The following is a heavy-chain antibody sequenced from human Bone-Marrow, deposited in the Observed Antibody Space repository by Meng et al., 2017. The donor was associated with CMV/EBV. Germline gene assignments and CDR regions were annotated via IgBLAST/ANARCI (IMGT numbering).Heavy chain of an antibody. Sequence: GESLKISCAASGFSFSAYAMHWVRWAPGKGLEWVAVIWNDGVNKYYSENVKGRFTISRDTSENTLYLQMNSLRAEDTAVYYCAKGPGLWNSNFDYWGQGTLVTVSS. D-gene: IGHD1-7*01. J-gene: IGHJ4*02. CDR3: AKGPGLWNSNFDY. CDR2: IWNDGVNK. CDR1: GFSFSAYA. V-gene: IGHV3-33*06.